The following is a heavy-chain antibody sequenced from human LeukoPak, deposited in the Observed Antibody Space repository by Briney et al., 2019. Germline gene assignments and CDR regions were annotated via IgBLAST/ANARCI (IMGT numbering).Heavy chain of an antibody. CDR2: IWYDGSNK. CDR3: ARDYYDSSGYSDY. V-gene: IGHV3-33*01. D-gene: IGHD3-22*01. J-gene: IGHJ4*02. Sequence: GGSLRLSCAASGFTFSSYGMHWVRQAPGKGLEWVAVIWYDGSNKYYADSVRGRFTISRDNSKNTLYLQMNSLRAEDTAVYYCARDYYDSSGYSDYWGQGTLVTVSS. CDR1: GFTFSSYG.